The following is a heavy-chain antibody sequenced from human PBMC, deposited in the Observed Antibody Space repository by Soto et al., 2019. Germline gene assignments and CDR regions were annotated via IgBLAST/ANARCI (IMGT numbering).Heavy chain of an antibody. J-gene: IGHJ4*02. CDR3: ARAIHYYDSSGYSTPFDY. V-gene: IGHV3-33*01. CDR2: IWYDGSNK. D-gene: IGHD3-22*01. Sequence: GGSLRLSCAASGFTFSSYGMHWVRQAPGKGLEWVAVIWYDGSNKYYADSVKGRFTISRDNSKNTLYLQMNSLRAEDTAVYYCARAIHYYDSSGYSTPFDYWGQGTLVTVSS. CDR1: GFTFSSYG.